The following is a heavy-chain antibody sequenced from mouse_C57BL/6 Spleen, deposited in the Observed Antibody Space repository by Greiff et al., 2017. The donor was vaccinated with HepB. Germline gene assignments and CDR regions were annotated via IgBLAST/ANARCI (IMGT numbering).Heavy chain of an antibody. V-gene: IGHV1-64*01. CDR2: IHPNSGST. Sequence: VQLQQSGAELVKPGASVKLSCKASGYTFTSYWMHWVKQRPGQGLEWIGMIHPNSGSTNYNEKFKSKATLTVDKSSSTAYMQLSSLTSEDSAVYYCARSHYYGSSNWYFDVWGTGTTVTVSS. CDR1: GYTFTSYW. J-gene: IGHJ1*03. CDR3: ARSHYYGSSNWYFDV. D-gene: IGHD1-1*01.